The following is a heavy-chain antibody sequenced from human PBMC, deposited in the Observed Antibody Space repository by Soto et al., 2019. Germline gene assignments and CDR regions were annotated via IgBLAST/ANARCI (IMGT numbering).Heavy chain of an antibody. CDR3: VASSSSYYFEY. CDR2: FYTGRST. V-gene: IGHV3-23*03. CDR1: GFTFSTYA. J-gene: IGHJ4*01. Sequence: GGSLRLSFAASGFTFSTYAMNWVRQRPGKGLEWVSFFYTGRSTYYLTSVEGRFTISRDDSKNNIYFQMNSLRAEDTAVYYCVASSSSYYFEYWGHGTLVTVSS.